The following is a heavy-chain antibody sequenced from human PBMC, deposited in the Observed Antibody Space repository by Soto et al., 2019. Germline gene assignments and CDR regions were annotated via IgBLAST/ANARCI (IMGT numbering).Heavy chain of an antibody. V-gene: IGHV4-59*01. J-gene: IGHJ4*02. CDR1: GGSISSYY. CDR2: IYYSGST. D-gene: IGHD3-22*01. CDR3: ARGDDSSGYYFDY. Sequence: KASETLSLTCTVSGGSISSYYWRWIRQPPGKGLEWIGYIYYSGSTNYNPSLKSRVTISVDTSKNQFSLKLSSVTAADTAVYYCARGDDSSGYYFDYWGQGTLVTVSS.